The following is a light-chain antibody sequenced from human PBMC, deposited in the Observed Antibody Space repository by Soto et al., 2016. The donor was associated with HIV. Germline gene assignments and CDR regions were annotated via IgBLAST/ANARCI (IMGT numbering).Light chain of an antibody. J-gene: IGKJ2*01. CDR2: EVF. Sequence: DIVMTQTPLSLSVTPGQLASISCKSSQSLLHSDGKTYLYWYLQKPGQSPQLLIYEVFNRFSGVPDRFSGSGSVTDFTLKIRRVEAEDVGVYYCMQSIQLYTFGQGTKL. V-gene: IGKV2D-29*02. CDR3: MQSIQLYT. CDR1: QSLLHSDGKTY.